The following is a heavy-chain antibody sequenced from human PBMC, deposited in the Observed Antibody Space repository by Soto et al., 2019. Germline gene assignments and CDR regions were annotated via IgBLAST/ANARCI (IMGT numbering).Heavy chain of an antibody. Sequence: GGSLRLSCAASGFTFSSYGMHWVRQAPGEGLEWVAVISYDGSNKYYADSVKGRFTISRDNSKNTLYLQMNSLRAEDTAVYYCAKVLFPAAYCGGDCYSGDFDIWGQGTMVTVSS. J-gene: IGHJ3*02. CDR2: ISYDGSNK. V-gene: IGHV3-30*18. CDR3: AKVLFPAAYCGGDCYSGDFDI. CDR1: GFTFSSYG. D-gene: IGHD2-21*02.